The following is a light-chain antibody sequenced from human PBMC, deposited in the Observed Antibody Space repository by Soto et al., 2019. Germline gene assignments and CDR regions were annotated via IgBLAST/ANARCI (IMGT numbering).Light chain of an antibody. CDR3: ASQTSPNMWI. Sequence: QLVLTQPASVSGSPGQPITFPCTGTSSDIGKSKYVSWFQQVPGEAPRLIIYEVNSRPSGIPDRFSGSKSGNSASLTISGLQPEDESTYYCASQTSPNMWIFGGGTKLTVL. J-gene: IGLJ2*01. V-gene: IGLV2-14*01. CDR1: SSDIGKSKY. CDR2: EVN.